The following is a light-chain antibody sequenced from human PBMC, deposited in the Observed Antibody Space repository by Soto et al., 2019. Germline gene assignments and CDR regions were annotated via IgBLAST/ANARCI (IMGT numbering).Light chain of an antibody. CDR1: TGPVTSDYY. Sequence: QTVVPQEHSLTVSPGGTVTLNFSSNTGPVTSDYYPNWFQQKPGQAPRALIYSTTKKHSWTPARFSGALLGGKAALTLSGVQPEDEADYYCLLYYGAAVVFGGGTQLPVL. J-gene: IGLJ2*01. V-gene: IGLV7-43*01. CDR2: STT. CDR3: LLYYGAAVV.